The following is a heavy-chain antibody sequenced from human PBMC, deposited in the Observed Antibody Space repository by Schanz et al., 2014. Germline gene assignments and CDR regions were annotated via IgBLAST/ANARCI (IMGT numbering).Heavy chain of an antibody. D-gene: IGHD3-3*01. V-gene: IGHV3-7*01. J-gene: IGHJ4*02. CDR3: ARDKGGYYPFDY. CDR2: IKQDESER. CDR1: GFSFSSFN. Sequence: EVQLVESGGGLIQPGGSLRLSCAASGFSFSSFNMNWVRQAPGKGLEWVANIKQDESERSYVDSVKGRFTISRDNAKNSLYLQMNSLRAEDTAVYYCARDKGGYYPFDYWGQGTLVTVSS.